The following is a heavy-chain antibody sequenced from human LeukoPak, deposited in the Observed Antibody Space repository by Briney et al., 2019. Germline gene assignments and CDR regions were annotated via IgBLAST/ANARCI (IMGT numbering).Heavy chain of an antibody. CDR1: GGSISSYY. D-gene: IGHD3-22*01. J-gene: IGHJ1*01. CDR3: ARGIGYYDSSGDIIEYFQH. CDR2: IYYSGST. V-gene: IGHV4-59*01. Sequence: SETLSLTCTVSGGSISSYYWSWIRQPPGKGLEWIGYIYYSGSTNYNPSLKSRVTISVDTSKNQFSLKLSSVTAADTAVYYCARGIGYYDSSGDIIEYFQHWGQGTLVTVSS.